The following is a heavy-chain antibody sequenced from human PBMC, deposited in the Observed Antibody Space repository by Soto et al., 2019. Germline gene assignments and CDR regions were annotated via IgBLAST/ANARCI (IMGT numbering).Heavy chain of an antibody. CDR1: GFTFSSYA. V-gene: IGHV3-23*01. CDR3: AKVGYDSSGYYYEPTYFDY. Sequence: HPGGSLRLSCAASGFTFSSYAMSWVRQAPGKGLEWVSAISGSGGSTYYADSVKGRFTISRDNSKNTLYLQMNSLRAEDTAVYYCAKVGYDSSGYYYEPTYFDYWGQGTLVTVSS. D-gene: IGHD3-22*01. J-gene: IGHJ4*02. CDR2: ISGSGGST.